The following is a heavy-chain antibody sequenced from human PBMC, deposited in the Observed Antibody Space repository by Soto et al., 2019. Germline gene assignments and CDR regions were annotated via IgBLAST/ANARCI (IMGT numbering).Heavy chain of an antibody. CDR3: ASHPLYRYSSAGPAH. V-gene: IGHV4-39*01. D-gene: IGHD3-16*02. J-gene: IGHJ4*02. CDR2: IYYSGST. CDR1: GGSISSSSYY. Sequence: QLQLQESGPGLVKPSETLSLTCTVSGGSISSSSYYWGWIRQPPGKGLEWIGSIYYSGSTYYNPSLKSRVSVSGDTSKNQFSLKLSSVTAADTAVYYCASHPLYRYSSAGPAHWGQGTLVTVFS.